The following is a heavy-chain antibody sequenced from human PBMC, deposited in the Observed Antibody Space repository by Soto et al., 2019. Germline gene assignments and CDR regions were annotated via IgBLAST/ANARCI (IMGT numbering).Heavy chain of an antibody. CDR2: ISGSGGST. CDR1: GFTFDSHA. J-gene: IGHJ5*02. V-gene: IGHV3-23*01. Sequence: GGSLRLSCAASGFTFDSHAMSWVRLAPGKGLEWVSAISGSGGSTYYADSVKGRFTISRDNSKNTLYLQMNSLRAEDTAVYYCAKVLIRYCGGDCYHNWFDPWGQGTLVTVSS. D-gene: IGHD2-21*02. CDR3: AKVLIRYCGGDCYHNWFDP.